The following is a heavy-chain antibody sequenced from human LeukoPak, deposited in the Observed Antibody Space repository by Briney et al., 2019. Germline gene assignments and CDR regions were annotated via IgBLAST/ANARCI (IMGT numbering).Heavy chain of an antibody. V-gene: IGHV3-7*01. Sequence: GGSLRLSCADSGFTFRGYWMKWARQAPGQGLEWVASIKEDGREKFYVDSVKGRFTISRDDAKNSLYLQMDSLRVEDTAVYYCARDDGDLWGQGTLVTVSS. J-gene: IGHJ4*02. CDR3: ARDDGDL. CDR2: IKEDGREK. CDR1: GFTFRGYW.